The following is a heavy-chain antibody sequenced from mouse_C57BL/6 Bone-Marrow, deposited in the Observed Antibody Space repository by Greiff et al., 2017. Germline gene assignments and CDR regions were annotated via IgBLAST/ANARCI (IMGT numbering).Heavy chain of an antibody. CDR2: IYPSDSET. D-gene: IGHD2-5*01. CDR3: ARGMSNYADYAMDY. V-gene: IGHV1-61*01. CDR1: GYTFTSYW. Sequence: VQLQQSGAELVRPGSSVKLSCKASGYTFTSYWMDWVKQRPGQGLEWIGNIYPSDSETHYNQKFKDKATLTVDKSSSSAYMQLSSLTSEDSAVYYCARGMSNYADYAMDYWGQGTSVTVSS. J-gene: IGHJ4*01.